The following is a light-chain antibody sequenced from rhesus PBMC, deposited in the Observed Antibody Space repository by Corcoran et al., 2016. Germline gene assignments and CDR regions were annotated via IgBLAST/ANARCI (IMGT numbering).Light chain of an antibody. CDR2: GAS. V-gene: IGKV3S9*01. J-gene: IGKJ4*01. Sequence: EIVMTQSPATLSLSPGERATLSCRASQSVINYVAWYHQKPEQAPRLLIYGASSRATGIPDRFSGSGSGTDHPLIINSLEPEDVGVYYCQRYNKWLTFGGGTKVEIK. CDR1: QSVINY. CDR3: QRYNKWLT.